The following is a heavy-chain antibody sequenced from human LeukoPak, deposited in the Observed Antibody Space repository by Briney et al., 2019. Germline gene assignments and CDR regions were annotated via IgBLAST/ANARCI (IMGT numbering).Heavy chain of an antibody. CDR1: GYTFATYG. CDR2: ISAYNGNT. CDR3: ARVWGYYYDSSGYSDFDY. V-gene: IGHV1-18*01. Sequence: ASVKVSCKASGYTFATYGITWVRQAPGQVLEWMGWISAYNGNTNYAQKFQGRVTMTIDTSTSTAYMELRSLKSDDTAVYYCARVWGYYYDSSGYSDFDYWGQGTLVTVSS. D-gene: IGHD3-22*01. J-gene: IGHJ4*02.